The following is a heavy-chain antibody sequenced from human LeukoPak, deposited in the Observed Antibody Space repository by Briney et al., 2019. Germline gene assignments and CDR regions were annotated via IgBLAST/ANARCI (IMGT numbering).Heavy chain of an antibody. V-gene: IGHV4-61*02. CDR1: GGSISSGSYY. CDR3: ASGSYPIDY. J-gene: IGHJ4*02. CDR2: IYTSGST. D-gene: IGHD1-26*01. Sequence: SETLSLTCTVSGGSISSGSYYWSWIRQPAGKGLEWIGRIYTSGSTNYNPSLKSRVTISVDTSKNQFSLKLSSVTAADTVVYYCASGSYPIDYWGQGTLVTVSS.